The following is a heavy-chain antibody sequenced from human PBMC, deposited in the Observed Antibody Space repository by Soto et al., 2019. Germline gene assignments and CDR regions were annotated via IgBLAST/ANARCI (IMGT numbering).Heavy chain of an antibody. CDR3: ARGGPPIDY. J-gene: IGHJ4*02. CDR1: GYTFSSSA. Sequence: QVQLVQSGAEEKKPGASVKVSCKASGYTFSSSAMHWVRQAPGQRLEWMGWINAGNGNTKYSQKFQGRVTITRDTSASTADMELSSLRSEDTAVYYCARGGPPIDYWGQGTLVTVSS. CDR2: INAGNGNT. D-gene: IGHD3-10*01. V-gene: IGHV1-3*05.